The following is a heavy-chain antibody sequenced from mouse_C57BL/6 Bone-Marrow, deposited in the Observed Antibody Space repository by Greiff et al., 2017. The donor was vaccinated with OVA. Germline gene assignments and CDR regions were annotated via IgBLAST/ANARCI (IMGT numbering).Heavy chain of an antibody. V-gene: IGHV1-64*01. Sequence: VQLQQPGAELVKPGASVKLSCKASGYTFTSYWMHWVKQRPGQGLEWIGMIHPNSGSTNYNEKFKSKATLTVDKSSSTAYMQLSSLTSEDSAVYYCARRGFYYGSSCYAMDYWGQGTSVTVSS. J-gene: IGHJ4*01. D-gene: IGHD1-1*01. CDR2: IHPNSGST. CDR1: GYTFTSYW. CDR3: ARRGFYYGSSCYAMDY.